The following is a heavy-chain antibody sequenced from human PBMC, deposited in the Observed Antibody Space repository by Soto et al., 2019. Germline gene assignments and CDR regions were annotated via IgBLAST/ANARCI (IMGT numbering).Heavy chain of an antibody. V-gene: IGHV3-23*01. D-gene: IGHD2-21*01. CDR3: AKVAGCGVSRCDEGIDI. CDR2: ISGSGGVT. J-gene: IGHJ3*02. Sequence: GGSLRLSCAASGFTFSSYSMNWVRQAPGKGLEWVSIISGSGGVTSYADSVKGRFTISRDNSKNSLFLQMKSLRDEDTAVYYCAKVAGCGVSRCDEGIDIWAHGTLVTVSS. CDR1: GFTFSSYS.